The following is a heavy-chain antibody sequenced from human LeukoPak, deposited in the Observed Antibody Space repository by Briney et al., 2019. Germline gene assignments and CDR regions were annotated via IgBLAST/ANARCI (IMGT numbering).Heavy chain of an antibody. J-gene: IGHJ6*03. V-gene: IGHV4-30-4*07. CDR3: ARGMYYYYYYMDV. CDR2: LYYSRST. Sequence: SETLSLTCAVSGGSITSGVYSWSWIRQPPGKGLEWIGYLYYSRSTDYNPSLKSRVTISVDTSKNQFSLKLSSVTAADTAVYYCARGMYYYYYYMDVWGKGTTVTVSS. CDR1: GGSITSGVYS.